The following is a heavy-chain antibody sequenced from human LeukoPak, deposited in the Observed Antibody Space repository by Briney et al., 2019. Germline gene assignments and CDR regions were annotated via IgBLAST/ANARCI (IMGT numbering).Heavy chain of an antibody. CDR2: INPSGGST. CDR3: ARDEGGYSYPVPFDY. D-gene: IGHD5-18*01. J-gene: IGHJ4*02. V-gene: IGHV1-46*01. Sequence: ASVKVSCKASGYTFTSYYMHWVRQAPAQGLEWMGIINPSGGSTSYAQKFQGRVTMTRDTSTSTVYMELSSLRSEDTAVFYCARDEGGYSYPVPFDYWGQGTLVTVSS. CDR1: GYTFTSYY.